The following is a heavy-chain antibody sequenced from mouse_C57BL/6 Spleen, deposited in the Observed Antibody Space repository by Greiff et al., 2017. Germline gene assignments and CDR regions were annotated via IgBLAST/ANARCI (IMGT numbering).Heavy chain of an antibody. Sequence: QVHVKQSGAELVRPGASVKLSCKASGYTFTDYYINWVKQRPGQGLEWIARIYPGSGNTYYNEKFKGKATLTAEKSSSTAYMQLSSLTSEDSAVYFCARDYSGSNFDYWGQGTTLTVSS. CDR2: IYPGSGNT. V-gene: IGHV1-76*01. D-gene: IGHD1-1*01. J-gene: IGHJ2*01. CDR3: ARDYSGSNFDY. CDR1: GYTFTDYY.